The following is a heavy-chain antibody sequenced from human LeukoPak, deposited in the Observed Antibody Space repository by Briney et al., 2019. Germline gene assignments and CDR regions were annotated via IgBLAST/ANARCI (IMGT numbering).Heavy chain of an antibody. V-gene: IGHV4-34*01. CDR3: ARSSLGIKSIDP. Sequence: PSETLSLTCAVYGGSFSGYYWSWIRQPPGKGLEWIGEINHSGSTNYNPSLKSRVTISVDTSKNQFSLKLSSVTAADTAVYYCARSSLGIKSIDPWGQGTLVTVSS. D-gene: IGHD7-27*01. CDR2: INHSGST. CDR1: GGSFSGYY. J-gene: IGHJ5*02.